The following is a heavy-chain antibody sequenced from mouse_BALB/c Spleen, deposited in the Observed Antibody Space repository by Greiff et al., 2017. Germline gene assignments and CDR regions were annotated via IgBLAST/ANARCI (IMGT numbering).Heavy chain of an antibody. Sequence: VQLQQSGPGLVKPSQSLSLTCTVTGYSITSDYAWNWIRQFPGNKLEWMGYISYSGSTSYNPSLKSRISITRDTSKNQFFLQLNSVTTEDTATYYCARDDYGSSSLFDYWGQGTTLTVSS. CDR1: GYSITSDYA. CDR3: ARDDYGSSSLFDY. J-gene: IGHJ2*01. CDR2: ISYSGST. V-gene: IGHV3-2*02. D-gene: IGHD1-1*01.